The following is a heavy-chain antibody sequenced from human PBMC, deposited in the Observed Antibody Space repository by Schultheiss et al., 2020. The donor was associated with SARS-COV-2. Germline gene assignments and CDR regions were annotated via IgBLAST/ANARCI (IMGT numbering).Heavy chain of an antibody. J-gene: IGHJ4*02. CDR1: GFSLSTAGMC. D-gene: IGHD3-22*01. CDR2: IYWDDDK. V-gene: IGHV2-70*19. Sequence: SGPTLVKPTQTLTLTCTFSGFSLSTAGMCVGWVRQPPGKALEWLALIYWDDDKRYSPSLKSRLTITKDTSKNQVVLTMTNMDPADTATYYCARMTKYYYDRSGCIDYWGQGILVTVSS. CDR3: ARMTKYYYDRSGCIDY.